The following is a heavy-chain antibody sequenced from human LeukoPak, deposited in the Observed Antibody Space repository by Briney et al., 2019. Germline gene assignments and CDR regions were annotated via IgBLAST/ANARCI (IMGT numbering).Heavy chain of an antibody. CDR1: GFTFSAYS. J-gene: IGHJ4*02. Sequence: PGGSLRLSCAASGFTFSAYSMNWVRQAPGKGLEWLSSISSGTSYIYYADSVKGRFTISRDNAKSSLYLQMNSLGAEDTAVYYCATSVAGYFDYWGQGTLVTVSS. V-gene: IGHV3-21*01. D-gene: IGHD6-19*01. CDR3: ATSVAGYFDY. CDR2: ISSGTSYI.